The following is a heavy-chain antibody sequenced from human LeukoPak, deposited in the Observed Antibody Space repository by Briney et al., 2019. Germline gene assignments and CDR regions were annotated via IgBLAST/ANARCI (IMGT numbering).Heavy chain of an antibody. J-gene: IGHJ4*02. Sequence: GGSLRLSCAASGFTFSSYSMNWVRQAPGKGLEWVSSISSSSSYIYYADSVKGRFTISRDNAKNSLYLQMNSLRAEDTAVYYCARDPSAVAGHFDYWGQGTLVTVSS. D-gene: IGHD6-19*01. CDR2: ISSSSSYI. CDR3: ARDPSAVAGHFDY. V-gene: IGHV3-21*01. CDR1: GFTFSSYS.